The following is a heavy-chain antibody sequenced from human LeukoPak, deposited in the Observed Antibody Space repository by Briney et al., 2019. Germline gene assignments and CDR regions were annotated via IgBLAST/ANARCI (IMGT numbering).Heavy chain of an antibody. V-gene: IGHV3-49*04. CDR1: EFTFGDYA. Sequence: PGGSLRLSSTASEFTFGDYAISWVRQAPGKGLEWLGFIRSKDNDGTTDYAASVKGRFIISRDDSKSVAYLEMNDLKIEDTAVYYCTRDRWVGGYISRGMDVWGKGTTVTISS. D-gene: IGHD5-12*01. CDR3: TRDRWVGGYISRGMDV. J-gene: IGHJ6*04. CDR2: IRSKDNDGTT.